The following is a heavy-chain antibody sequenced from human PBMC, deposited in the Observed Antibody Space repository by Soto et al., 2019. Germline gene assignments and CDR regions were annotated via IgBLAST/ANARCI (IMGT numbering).Heavy chain of an antibody. Sequence: GGSLRLSCAVSGFICSSYDMSWVRQAPGKGLEWVSTILVGGSPHYEDSVKGRFTISRDTSKNTVYLQMNSLTAGDMAVYYCAKATATSGGAFEIYGQGAMVTVSS. D-gene: IGHD1-1*01. J-gene: IGHJ3*02. CDR3: AKATATSGGAFEI. V-gene: IGHV3-23*01. CDR2: ILVGGSP. CDR1: GFICSSYD.